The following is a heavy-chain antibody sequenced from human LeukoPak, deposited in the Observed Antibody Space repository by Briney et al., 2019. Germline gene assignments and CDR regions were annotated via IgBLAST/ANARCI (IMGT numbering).Heavy chain of an antibody. J-gene: IGHJ6*02. CDR3: ARDAVDTANAV. D-gene: IGHD5-18*01. CDR1: W. CDR2: INSDGSIT. V-gene: IGHV3-74*01. Sequence: WMXXXRQAPGKGLVWVSHINSDGSITSYADSVKGRFTISRDNAKNTLYLQMNSLRAEDTAVYYCARDAVDTANAVWGQGTTVTVSS.